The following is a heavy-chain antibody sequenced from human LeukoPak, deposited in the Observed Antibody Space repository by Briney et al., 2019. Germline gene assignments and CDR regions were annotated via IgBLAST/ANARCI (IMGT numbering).Heavy chain of an antibody. V-gene: IGHV1-3*01. Sequence: ASVKVXXKASGYTFINFAINWXRQAPGQRPEWMGWINAGNGNTKYSQKFQGRLTITRDTSASTAYMELSSLTSEDTAVYYCARGPRAAADDYWGQGTLVTVSS. CDR1: GYTFINFA. CDR3: ARGPRAAADDY. D-gene: IGHD6-13*01. CDR2: INAGNGNT. J-gene: IGHJ4*02.